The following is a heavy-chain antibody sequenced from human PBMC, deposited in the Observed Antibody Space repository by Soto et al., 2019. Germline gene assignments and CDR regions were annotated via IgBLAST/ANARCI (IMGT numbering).Heavy chain of an antibody. CDR2: ISSSSSYI. D-gene: IGHD3-22*01. CDR1: GFTFSSYS. Sequence: GGSLRLSCAASGFTFSSYSMNWVRQAPGKGLEWVSSISSSSSYIYYADSVKGRFTISRDNAKNSLYLQMNSLRAEDTAVYYCARVQDYYDSSGYYHNWFDPWGQGTLVTAPQ. V-gene: IGHV3-21*01. J-gene: IGHJ5*02. CDR3: ARVQDYYDSSGYYHNWFDP.